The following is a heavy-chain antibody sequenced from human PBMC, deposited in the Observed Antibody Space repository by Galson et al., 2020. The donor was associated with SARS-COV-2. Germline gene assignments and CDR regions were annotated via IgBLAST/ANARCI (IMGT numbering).Heavy chain of an antibody. J-gene: IGHJ4*02. V-gene: IGHV3-66*02. Sequence: GGSLRLSCAASGFTVSNTYMTWVRQAPGKGLEWVSLIFGDGRTYYADSVKGRFTISRDISKNTLHLQMNSLRLEDTAVYYCLREGPGAQPDDGGQGTLVTVSS. CDR1: GFTVSNTY. CDR2: IFGDGRT. D-gene: IGHD7-27*01. CDR3: LREGPGAQPDD.